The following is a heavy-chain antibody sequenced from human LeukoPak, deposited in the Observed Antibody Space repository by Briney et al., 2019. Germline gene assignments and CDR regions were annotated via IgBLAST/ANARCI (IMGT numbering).Heavy chain of an antibody. J-gene: IGHJ3*02. Sequence: PSETLSLTCTVSGGSISSSSYYWGWIRQPPGKGLEWIGSIYYSGSTYYNPSLKSRVTISVDTSKNQFSLKLSSVTAADTAVYYCARPGVGADPEDDAFDIWGQGTMVTVSS. D-gene: IGHD1-26*01. CDR2: IYYSGST. V-gene: IGHV4-39*01. CDR1: GGSISSSSYY. CDR3: ARPGVGADPEDDAFDI.